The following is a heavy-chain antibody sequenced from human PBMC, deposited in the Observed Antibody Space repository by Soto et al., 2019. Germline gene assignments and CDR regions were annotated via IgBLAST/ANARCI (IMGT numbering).Heavy chain of an antibody. J-gene: IGHJ4*02. CDR2: INPNSGGT. V-gene: IGHV1-2*02. CDR1: TCNY. CDR3: AREGATAGNDCLDY. Sequence: ASVEVSCKASTCNYLHWVRQAPGQGLEWMGWINPNSGGTHYAEQFQGRVTMTWDTSISTVYMELNSLTSDDTAVYYCAREGATAGNDCLDYWGQGTLVTVSS. D-gene: IGHD6-13*01.